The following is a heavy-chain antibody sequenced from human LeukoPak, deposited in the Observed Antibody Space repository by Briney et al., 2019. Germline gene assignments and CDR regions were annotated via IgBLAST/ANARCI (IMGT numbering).Heavy chain of an antibody. V-gene: IGHV4-30-2*01. J-gene: IGHJ4*02. CDR2: IYHSGST. D-gene: IGHD5-18*01. Sequence: SETLSLTCAVSGGSISSGGYSWSWIRQPPGKGLEWIGYIYHSGSTYYNPSLKSRVTISVDTSKNQFSLKLSSVTAADTAVYYCARGSYSYGFDYWGQGTLVTVSS. CDR3: ARGSYSYGFDY. CDR1: GGSISSGGYS.